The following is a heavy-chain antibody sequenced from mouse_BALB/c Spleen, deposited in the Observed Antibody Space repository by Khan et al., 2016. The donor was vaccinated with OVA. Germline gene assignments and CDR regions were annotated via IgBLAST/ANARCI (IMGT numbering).Heavy chain of an antibody. D-gene: IGHD2-1*01. Sequence: QVQLQQPGAELVKPGASVKISCKASGYTFTSYYLYWVKQRPGEGLVWIGGINPNNGVSHFNEKFKNKATLTVDSSSSPAYLQLNSLAAEDSAVYYCARSRYGNPFAYWGQGTLVTVSA. CDR2: INPNNGVS. CDR1: GYTFTSYY. CDR3: ARSRYGNPFAY. V-gene: IGHV1S81*02. J-gene: IGHJ3*01.